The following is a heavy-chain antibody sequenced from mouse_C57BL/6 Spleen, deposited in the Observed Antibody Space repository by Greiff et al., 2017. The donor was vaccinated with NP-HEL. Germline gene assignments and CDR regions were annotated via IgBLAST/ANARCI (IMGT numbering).Heavy chain of an antibody. D-gene: IGHD2-4*01. J-gene: IGHJ4*01. CDR1: GYTFTSYW. CDR2: IDPSDSET. V-gene: IGHV1-52*01. CDR3: ARSGDYDRAMDY. Sequence: QVQLQQPGAELVRPGSSVKLSCKASGYTFTSYWMHWVKQRPIQGLEWIGNIDPSDSETHYNQKFKDKATLTVDKSSSTAYMQLSSLTSEDSAVYYCARSGDYDRAMDYWGQGTSVTDSS.